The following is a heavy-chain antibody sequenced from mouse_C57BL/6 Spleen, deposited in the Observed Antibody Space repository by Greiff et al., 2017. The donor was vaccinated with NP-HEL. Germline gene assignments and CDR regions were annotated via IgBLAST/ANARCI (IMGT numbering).Heavy chain of an antibody. V-gene: IGHV1-69*01. Sequence: QVQLKQPGAELVMPGASVKLSCKASGYTFTSYWMHWVKQRPGQGLEWIGEIDPSDSYTNYNQKFKGKSTLTVDKSSSTAYMQLSSLTSEDSAVYYCARRDGYGFAYWGQGTLVTVSA. CDR1: GYTFTSYW. CDR2: IDPSDSYT. J-gene: IGHJ3*01. CDR3: ARRDGYGFAY. D-gene: IGHD2-3*01.